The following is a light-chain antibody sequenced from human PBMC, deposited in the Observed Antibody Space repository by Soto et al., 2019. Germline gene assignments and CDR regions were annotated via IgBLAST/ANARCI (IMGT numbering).Light chain of an antibody. V-gene: IGLV2-8*01. CDR2: EVT. J-gene: IGLJ2*01. CDR1: SSEVGDYNY. Sequence: QSALTQPPSASGSPGQSVTISCTGTSSEVGDYNYVSWYQQHPGKAPKLMIFEVTKRPSGVPDRFSGSKSGNTASLTVSGLQADDEADYYCSSYAGSATVAFGGGTKLTVL. CDR3: SSYAGSATVA.